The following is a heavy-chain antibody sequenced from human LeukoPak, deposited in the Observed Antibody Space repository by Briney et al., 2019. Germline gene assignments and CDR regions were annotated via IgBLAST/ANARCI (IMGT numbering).Heavy chain of an antibody. CDR1: GFTFSSYA. D-gene: IGHD3-9*01. Sequence: GRSLRLSCAASGFTFSSYAIHWVRQAPGKRLECVAVISYDGSNKYYADSVKGRFTISRDNSKNTLYLQMNSLRAEDTAVYYCARDPTRGYDILTGLSPWGQGTLVTVSS. CDR2: ISYDGSNK. CDR3: ARDPTRGYDILTGLSP. V-gene: IGHV3-30*04. J-gene: IGHJ5*02.